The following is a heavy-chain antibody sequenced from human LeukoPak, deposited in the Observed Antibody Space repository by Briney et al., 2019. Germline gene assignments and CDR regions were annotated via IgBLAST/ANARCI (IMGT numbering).Heavy chain of an antibody. CDR3: ARAYSSGWYYFDY. D-gene: IGHD6-19*01. V-gene: IGHV4-59*01. CDR1: GGSISSYY. J-gene: IGHJ4*02. Sequence: PSETLSLTCTVSGGSISSYYWSWIRQPPGKGLEWIGYIYYSGSTNYNPSLKSRVTISVDMSKNQFSLKLSSVAAADTAVYYCARAYSSGWYYFDYWGQGALVTVSS. CDR2: IYYSGST.